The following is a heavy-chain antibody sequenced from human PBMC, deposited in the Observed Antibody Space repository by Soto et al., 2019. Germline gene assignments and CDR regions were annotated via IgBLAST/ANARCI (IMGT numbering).Heavy chain of an antibody. CDR3: ASDKDRLQLGGNYYYVLDV. V-gene: IGHV1-69*12. CDR1: GGTFSNSA. J-gene: IGHJ6*02. D-gene: IGHD5-12*01. CDR2: IMPIFRTP. Sequence: QVQLEQSGAEVKKPGSSVKVSCKASGGTFSNSAISWVRQAPGQGLEWMGGIMPIFRTPDYAQKFQGRVTITAGESTSTAYMELRGLRSDDTAVYYWASDKDRLQLGGNYYYVLDVWGQGTTVTVSS.